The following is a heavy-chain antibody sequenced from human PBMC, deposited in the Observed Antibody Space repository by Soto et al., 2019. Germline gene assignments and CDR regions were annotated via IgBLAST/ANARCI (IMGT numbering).Heavy chain of an antibody. CDR2: IVVGSGNT. V-gene: IGHV1-58*02. CDR1: GFTFTSSA. D-gene: IGHD4-17*01. CDR3: AASSDYGYYYYYYMDV. J-gene: IGHJ6*03. Sequence: ASVKVSCKASGFTFTSSAMQWVRQARGQRHEWIGWIVVGSGNTNYAQKFQERVTITRDMSTSTAYMELSSLRSEDTAVYYCAASSDYGYYYYYYMDVWGKGTTVTVSS.